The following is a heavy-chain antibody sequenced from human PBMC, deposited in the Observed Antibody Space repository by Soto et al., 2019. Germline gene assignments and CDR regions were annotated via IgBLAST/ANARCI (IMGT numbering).Heavy chain of an antibody. V-gene: IGHV3-74*01. CDR2: MNTDGTNT. D-gene: IGHD6-19*01. Sequence: EVQLVESGGGLVQPGGSLRLSCAASGFTFSSYWMHWVRQGPGMGLEWVARMNTDGTNTGYADSVTGRFTISRDNDKNTLYLQMDSLRVEDTAVYFCARGAVAATWYFDLWGRGTLVTVSS. J-gene: IGHJ2*01. CDR1: GFTFSSYW. CDR3: ARGAVAATWYFDL.